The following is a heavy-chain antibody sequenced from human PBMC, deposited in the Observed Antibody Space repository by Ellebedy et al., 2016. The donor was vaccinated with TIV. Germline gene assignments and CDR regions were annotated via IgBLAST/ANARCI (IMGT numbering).Heavy chain of an antibody. CDR3: ARRVWFGELIYFDN. CDR2: IYYSGST. J-gene: IGHJ4*02. CDR1: GGSISTTSYY. D-gene: IGHD3-10*01. V-gene: IGHV4-39*01. Sequence: GSLRLSXIVSGGSISTTSYYWGWVRQPPGKGLEWIGSIYYSGSTYYNPSLKSRVTISVDRSKNQFSLKLTSVTAADTAVYYCARRVWFGELIYFDNWGQGTLVTVSS.